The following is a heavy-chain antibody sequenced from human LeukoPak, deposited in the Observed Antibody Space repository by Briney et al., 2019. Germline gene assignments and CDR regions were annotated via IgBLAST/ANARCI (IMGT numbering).Heavy chain of an antibody. CDR1: VFTFCSYI. D-gene: IGHD3-10*02. CDR2: IKQDGSEK. J-gene: IGHJ4*02. CDR3: AGAPLYVCSFNY. Sequence: GGSLRLSCAPSVFTFCSYILSCGDQAPGQGLEWVANIKQDGSEKYYVDSVKGRFTISRDNSKNTLYLQMNSLRAEDTAVYYCAGAPLYVCSFNYWGQGTLATVSS. V-gene: IGHV3-7*02.